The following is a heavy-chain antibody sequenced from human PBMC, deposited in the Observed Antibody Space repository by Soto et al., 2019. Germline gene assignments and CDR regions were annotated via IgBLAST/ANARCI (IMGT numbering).Heavy chain of an antibody. D-gene: IGHD1-26*01. V-gene: IGHV3-23*01. CDR1: GFSFTSYA. CDR3: ARWSFLDY. J-gene: IGHJ4*02. CDR2: ISGSDGKT. Sequence: XGSLRLSVAASGFSFTSYALSWVRQAPGKGLEWVPTISGSDGKTYYADSVKGRFSISRDTSKTTLYLQMNSLRVEDTAVYYCARWSFLDYWGQGTLVTVSS.